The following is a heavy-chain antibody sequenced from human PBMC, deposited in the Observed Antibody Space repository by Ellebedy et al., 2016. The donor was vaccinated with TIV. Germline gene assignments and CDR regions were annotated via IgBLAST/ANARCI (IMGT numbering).Heavy chain of an antibody. CDR2: TYYRSKWIN. CDR1: GDSFSSNSAA. J-gene: IGHJ4*02. Sequence: SETLSLXXAIPGDSFSSNSAAWNWIRQYTSRGLECLGRTYYRSKWINDYAESVKSRITINPDTSKNQFSLQLNSVTPEDTAMYYCARNTGYGYFDYWGQGTLVTVSS. CDR3: ARNTGYGYFDY. V-gene: IGHV6-1*01. D-gene: IGHD5-18*01.